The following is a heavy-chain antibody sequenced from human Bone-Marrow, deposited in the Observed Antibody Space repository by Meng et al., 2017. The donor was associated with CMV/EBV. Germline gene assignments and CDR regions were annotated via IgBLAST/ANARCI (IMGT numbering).Heavy chain of an antibody. Sequence: SETLSLTCTVSGGSISSSSYYWGWIRQPPGKGLEWIGSIYYSGSTYYNPSLKSRVTISVDTSKNQFSLKLSSVTAADTAVYYCARVQLYRGSYPDYWGQGTLVTVSS. CDR2: IYYSGST. CDR3: ARVQLYRGSYPDY. CDR1: GGSISSSSYY. D-gene: IGHD1-26*01. V-gene: IGHV4-39*07. J-gene: IGHJ4*02.